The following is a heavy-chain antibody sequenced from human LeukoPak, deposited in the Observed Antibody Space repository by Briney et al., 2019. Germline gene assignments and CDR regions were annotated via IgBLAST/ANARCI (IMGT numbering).Heavy chain of an antibody. J-gene: IGHJ5*02. Sequence: ASVKVSCKASGYTFTSYGISWVRQAPGQGLEWMGWISAYNGNTNYAQKLQGRVTMTTDTSTSTAYMELRSLRSDDTAVYYCARGRSKQWLPQRNWFDPWGQGTLVTVSS. V-gene: IGHV1-18*01. CDR1: GYTFTSYG. D-gene: IGHD6-19*01. CDR3: ARGRSKQWLPQRNWFDP. CDR2: ISAYNGNT.